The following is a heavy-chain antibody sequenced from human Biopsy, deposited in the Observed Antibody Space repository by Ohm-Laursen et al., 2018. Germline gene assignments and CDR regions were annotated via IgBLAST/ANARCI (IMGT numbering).Heavy chain of an antibody. CDR3: ARDDDTTGHYMILNH. Sequence: LSLTCAASGFAFSYYGLHWVRQAPGKGLQWVAVMWSDGINKNYADSVKGRFTVSRDNSNNVLYLQMSSLRDEDLAVYYCARDDDTTGHYMILNHWGQGTLVTVSS. J-gene: IGHJ5*02. CDR1: GFAFSYYG. D-gene: IGHD3-9*01. V-gene: IGHV3-33*01. CDR2: MWSDGINK.